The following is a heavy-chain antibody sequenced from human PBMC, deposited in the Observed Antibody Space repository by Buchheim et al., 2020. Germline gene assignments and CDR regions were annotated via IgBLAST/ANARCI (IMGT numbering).Heavy chain of an antibody. V-gene: IGHV3-7*03. CDR1: GFTFSNYW. J-gene: IGHJ4*02. D-gene: IGHD2-2*01. Sequence: EVQLVESGGGLVQPGGSLRLSCAASGFTFSNYWMSWVRQAPGKGLEWVANIKQDGSEKDYVDSVKGRFTISRDNAKNSLYLQMNSLRAEDTAVYYCARVRGTRYCTSTNCFEFDYWGQGTL. CDR2: IKQDGSEK. CDR3: ARVRGTRYCTSTNCFEFDY.